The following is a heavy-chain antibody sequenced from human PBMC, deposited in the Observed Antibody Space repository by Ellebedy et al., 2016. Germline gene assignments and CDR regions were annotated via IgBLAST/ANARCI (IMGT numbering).Heavy chain of an antibody. D-gene: IGHD2-2*01. CDR3: AREQLGYCSSTSCYLVYYGMDV. V-gene: IGHV1-2*04. CDR1: GYTFTSYY. CDR2: INPNSGGT. J-gene: IGHJ6*02. Sequence: ASVKVSCXASGYTFTSYYMHWVRQAPGQGLEWMGWINPNSGGTNYAQKFQGWVTMTRDTSISTAYMELSRLRSDDTAVYYCAREQLGYCSSTSCYLVYYGMDVWGQGTTVTVSS.